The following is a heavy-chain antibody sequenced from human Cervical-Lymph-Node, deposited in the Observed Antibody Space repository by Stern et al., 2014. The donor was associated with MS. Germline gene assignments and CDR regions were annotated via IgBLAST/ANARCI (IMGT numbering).Heavy chain of an antibody. V-gene: IGHV5-51*01. Sequence: EVQLLQSGPEVKRPGESLKISCQASGYTFTSYWIGWVRQMPGKGLEWIAIIFPGGSDIRSSPSFQGQVPISADKSSSTAYLQWNNLKASDTAIYYCARQRYFDYWGQGTLVTVSS. CDR2: IFPGGSDI. J-gene: IGHJ4*02. CDR3: ARQRYFDY. CDR1: GYTFTSYW.